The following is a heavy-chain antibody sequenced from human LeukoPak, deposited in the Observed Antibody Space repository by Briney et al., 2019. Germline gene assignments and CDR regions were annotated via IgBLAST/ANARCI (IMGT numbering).Heavy chain of an antibody. Sequence: GGSLRLSCAASGFTFSSYSMNWVRQAPGKGLEWVSSISSSSSSIYYADSVKGRFTISRDNAKNSLYLQMNSLRAEDTAVYYCARSEYYGSGSYRGGDYWGQGTLVTVSS. D-gene: IGHD3-10*01. CDR2: ISSSSSSI. J-gene: IGHJ4*02. CDR1: GFTFSSYS. CDR3: ARSEYYGSGSYRGGDY. V-gene: IGHV3-21*01.